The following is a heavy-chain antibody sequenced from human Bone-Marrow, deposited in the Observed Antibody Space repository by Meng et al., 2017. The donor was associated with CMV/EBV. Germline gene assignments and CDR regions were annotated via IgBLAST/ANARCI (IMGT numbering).Heavy chain of an antibody. J-gene: IGHJ4*02. D-gene: IGHD3-10*01. Sequence: ASVKVSCKASGYTFTGYYMHWVRQAPGQGLEWMGWISAYNGNTNYAQKLQGRVTMTTDTSTSTAYMELRSLRSDDTAVYYCARGVALLWFGELLEAFDYWGQGTLVTVSS. CDR2: ISAYNGNT. CDR3: ARGVALLWFGELLEAFDY. V-gene: IGHV1-18*04. CDR1: GYTFTGYY.